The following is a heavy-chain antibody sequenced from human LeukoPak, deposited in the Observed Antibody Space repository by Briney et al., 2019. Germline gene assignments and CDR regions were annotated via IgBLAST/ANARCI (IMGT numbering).Heavy chain of an antibody. CDR3: ARGRIVGASPFDY. V-gene: IGHV4-34*01. CDR1: GGSFSGYY. Sequence: SETLSLTCAVYGGSFSGYYWSWIRQPPGKGLEWIGEINQSGSTNYNPSLKSRVTISVDTSKNQFSLKLSSVTAADTAVYYCARGRIVGASPFDYWGQGTLVTVSS. J-gene: IGHJ4*02. CDR2: INQSGST. D-gene: IGHD1-26*01.